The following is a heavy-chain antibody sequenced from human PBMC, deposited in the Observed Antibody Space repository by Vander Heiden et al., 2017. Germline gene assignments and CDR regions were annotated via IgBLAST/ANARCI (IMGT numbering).Heavy chain of an antibody. CDR3: ARIYGNYVKFDN. J-gene: IGHJ4*02. D-gene: IGHD4-17*01. CDR1: GSIFTSYW. V-gene: IGHV5-51*01. Sequence: VQLVQSVAVVSKPGESLKISRKGSGSIFTSYWIGWVRQMPGKGLEWMGIIYPADSDTRYSPSFQGQVIISADKSISTAYLQWSSLRASDTAMYYCARIYGNYVKFDNWGQGTLVTVSS. CDR2: IYPADSDT.